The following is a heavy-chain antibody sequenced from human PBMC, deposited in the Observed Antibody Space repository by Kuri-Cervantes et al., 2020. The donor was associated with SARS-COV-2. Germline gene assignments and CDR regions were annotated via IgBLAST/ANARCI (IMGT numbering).Heavy chain of an antibody. Sequence: GESLKISCAASGFTFSSYAMHWVRQAPGKGLEGVAGISYDGSSEDYVDPVKGRFNISSKNSKNTLYLQMNSLSAQDSAGYYSAKDFGVVIIADLLDYWGQGTLVTVSS. D-gene: IGHD3-3*01. CDR1: GFTFSSYA. CDR2: ISYDGSSE. J-gene: IGHJ4*02. CDR3: AKDFGVVIIADLLDY. V-gene: IGHV3-30*04.